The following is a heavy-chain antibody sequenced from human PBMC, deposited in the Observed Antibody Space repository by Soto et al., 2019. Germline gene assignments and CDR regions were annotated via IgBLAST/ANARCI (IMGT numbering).Heavy chain of an antibody. V-gene: IGHV1-69*13. CDR3: AREPPVLWFGEFNWFDP. CDR1: GGTFSGYA. Sequence: SVKVSCKASGGTFSGYAISWVRQAPGQGLEWMGGIIPIFGTANYAQKFQGRVTITADESTSTAYMELSSLRSEDTAVYYCAREPPVLWFGEFNWFDPWGQGTLVTVSS. J-gene: IGHJ5*02. D-gene: IGHD3-10*01. CDR2: IIPIFGTA.